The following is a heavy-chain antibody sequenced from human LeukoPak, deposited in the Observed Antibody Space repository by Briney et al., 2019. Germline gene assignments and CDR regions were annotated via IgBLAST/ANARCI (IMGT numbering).Heavy chain of an antibody. CDR3: ARQGYSAYEILDY. CDR2: IYYSGST. V-gene: IGHV4-59*08. J-gene: IGHJ4*02. D-gene: IGHD5-12*01. CDR1: GGSISSYY. Sequence: SETLSLTCTVSGGSISSYYWSWIRQPPGKGLEWIGYIYYSGSTNYSHSLKGRVTISVDTSKNQFSLKLSSVTAADTAVYYCARQGYSAYEILDYWGQGTLVTVSS.